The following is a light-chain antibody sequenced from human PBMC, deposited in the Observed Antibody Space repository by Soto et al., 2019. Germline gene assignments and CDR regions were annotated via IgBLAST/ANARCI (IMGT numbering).Light chain of an antibody. CDR3: SSYTSSGTLGV. J-gene: IGLJ1*01. Sequence: QSALTQPASVSGSPGQSITISCTGTSSDVGGYNYVSWYQQHPGKAPKLMIYEVSNRPSGVSNRFSGSKSGNTASLTISGLQAEDEADYYCSSYTSSGTLGVFGTGTKGTVL. V-gene: IGLV2-14*01. CDR1: SSDVGGYNY. CDR2: EVS.